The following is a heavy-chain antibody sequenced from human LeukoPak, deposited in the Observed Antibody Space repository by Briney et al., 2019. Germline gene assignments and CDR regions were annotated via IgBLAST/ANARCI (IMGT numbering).Heavy chain of an antibody. CDR3: ATTAAGAFDI. CDR2: ITSSSSYI. D-gene: IGHD6-13*01. J-gene: IGHJ3*02. Sequence: GESLRLSCVASGFTFNTYNMNWVRQAPGKGLEWVSSITSSSSYIYYADSVKGRFTISRDNSKNTLYLQMNSLRAEDTAVYYCATTAAGAFDIWGQGTMVTVSS. CDR1: GFTFNTYN. V-gene: IGHV3-21*01.